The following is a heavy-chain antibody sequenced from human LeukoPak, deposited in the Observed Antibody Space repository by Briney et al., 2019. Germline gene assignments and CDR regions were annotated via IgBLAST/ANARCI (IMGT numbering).Heavy chain of an antibody. V-gene: IGHV3-53*01. J-gene: IGHJ6*02. CDR1: GFTVSSNY. Sequence: GGSLRLSCAASGFTVSSNYMSCVRQAPGKGLEWVSIIYSGGSTYYADPVKGRFIISRDNSKNTLDLQMNSLRAEDTAVYYCAKCGGYNYCYDGMDVWGQGTTVTVSS. D-gene: IGHD6-25*01. CDR2: IYSGGST. CDR3: AKCGGYNYCYDGMDV.